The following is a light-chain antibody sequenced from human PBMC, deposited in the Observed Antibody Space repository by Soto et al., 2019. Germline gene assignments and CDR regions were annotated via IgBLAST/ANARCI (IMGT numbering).Light chain of an antibody. V-gene: IGLV2-11*01. J-gene: IGLJ1*01. CDR3: CSYAGTYTYV. CDR2: DVS. CDR1: SSDVGGYNY. Sequence: QSVLTQPRSVSGSPGQSVTISCTGTSSDVGGYNYVSWYQQHPGKAPKLMIYDVSKRPSGVPDRFYGSKSGNTASLTISGLQAEDEADYYCCSYAGTYTYVFGSGTKVTVL.